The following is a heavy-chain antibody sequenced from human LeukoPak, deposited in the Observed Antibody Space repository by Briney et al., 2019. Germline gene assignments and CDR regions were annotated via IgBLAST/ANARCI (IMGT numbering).Heavy chain of an antibody. CDR2: ISSSGDAV. CDR1: RFTFSDHY. Sequence: PGGSLRLSCAASRFTFSDHYMSRVRQAPGKGLEWVSDISSSGDAVSYADSVKGRFTISRDNAQQSLYLQMNSLRAEDTALYYCARAAGRTTSYYYMDVWGKGTTVTVSS. CDR3: ARAAGRTTSYYYMDV. J-gene: IGHJ6*03. V-gene: IGHV3-11*01. D-gene: IGHD1-14*01.